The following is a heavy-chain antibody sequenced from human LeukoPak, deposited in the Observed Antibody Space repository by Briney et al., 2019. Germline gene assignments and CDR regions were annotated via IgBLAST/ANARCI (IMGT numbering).Heavy chain of an antibody. Sequence: GGSLRLSCAASGFTFSSYAMNWVRQAPGKGLEWVSTISDSGAGTYYTDSVKGRFTISRDNSKNTLYLQMNSLRAEDTAVYYCAKDGYSSGWGYYFDYWGQGTLVTVSS. CDR1: GFTFSSYA. CDR2: ISDSGAGT. D-gene: IGHD6-19*01. J-gene: IGHJ4*02. V-gene: IGHV3-23*01. CDR3: AKDGYSSGWGYYFDY.